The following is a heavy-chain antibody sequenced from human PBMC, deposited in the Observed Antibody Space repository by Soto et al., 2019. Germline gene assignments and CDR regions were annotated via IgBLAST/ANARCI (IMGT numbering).Heavy chain of an antibody. Sequence: QVYLVESGGGVGQPGRSLRLSCEVSGFTFPNFAMHWVRQAPGKGLEWVALISSEGNRSSYADSVKGRFTLSRDNSKNTRYLQMNSLRTEDTAVFYCATDLYISRSGSFSPYCFDYWGHGTLVTVSS. CDR3: ATDLYISRSGSFSPYCFDY. CDR1: GFTFPNFA. J-gene: IGHJ4*01. CDR2: ISSEGNRS. V-gene: IGHV3-30*03. D-gene: IGHD3-10*01.